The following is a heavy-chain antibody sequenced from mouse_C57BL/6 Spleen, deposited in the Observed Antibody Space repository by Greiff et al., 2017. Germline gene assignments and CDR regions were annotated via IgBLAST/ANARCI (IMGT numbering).Heavy chain of an antibody. J-gene: IGHJ4*01. CDR3: ARTGGGLYYAMDY. Sequence: SGPELVKPGASVKMSCKASGYTFTDYNMHWVKQSPGKSLEWIGYINPNNGGTSYNQTFKGQATLTVNTSSSTAYLELRSLTSEDSAVYYCARTGGGLYYAMDYWGQGTSVTVSS. CDR2: INPNNGGT. V-gene: IGHV1-22*01. CDR1: GYTFTDYN.